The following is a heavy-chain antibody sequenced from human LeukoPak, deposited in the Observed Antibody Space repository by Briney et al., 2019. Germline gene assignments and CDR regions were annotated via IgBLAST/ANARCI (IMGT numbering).Heavy chain of an antibody. D-gene: IGHD2-2*01. Sequence: GGSLRLSCAASGFTFSTYAMHWVRQAPGKGPEWVAVISYDGSNNYYAASVKGRFTISRDNSKNTLYLQMNSLRAEDTAVYYCARGMAGYCSGSICYWWYYFDDLGQGALVTVFS. CDR1: GFTFSTYA. V-gene: IGHV3-30*01. J-gene: IGHJ4*02. CDR2: ISYDGSNN. CDR3: ARGMAGYCSGSICYWWYYFDD.